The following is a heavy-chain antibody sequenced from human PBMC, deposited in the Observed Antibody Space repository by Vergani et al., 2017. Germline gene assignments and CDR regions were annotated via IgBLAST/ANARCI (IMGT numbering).Heavy chain of an antibody. CDR1: GFTFSTYD. J-gene: IGHJ4*02. CDR2: IGTAGDT. V-gene: IGHV3-13*01. CDR3: ARRDSISPALDY. Sequence: EVQLVESGGGLVQPGGSLRLSCAASGFTFSTYDMNWVRQATGKGLEWVSAIGTAGDTYYPGSVKGRFTISRENAKNSLYLQMNGLRAGDTAVYYCARRDSISPALDYWGQGTLVTVSS. D-gene: IGHD6-6*01.